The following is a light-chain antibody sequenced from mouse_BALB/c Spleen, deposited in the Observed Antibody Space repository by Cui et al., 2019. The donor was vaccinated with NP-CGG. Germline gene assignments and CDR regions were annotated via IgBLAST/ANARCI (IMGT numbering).Light chain of an antibody. CDR2: GTN. J-gene: IGLJ1*01. CDR1: TGAVTTSNY. V-gene: IGLV1*01. CDR3: ALWYSNHWV. Sequence: QAVVTQEPALTKSRGETVTLTCRSSTGAVTTSNYANGVQEKPDHLFTGLIGGTNNRAPGVPARFSGSLIGDKAALTITGAQTEDEARYFCALWYSNHWVFGGGTKLTVL.